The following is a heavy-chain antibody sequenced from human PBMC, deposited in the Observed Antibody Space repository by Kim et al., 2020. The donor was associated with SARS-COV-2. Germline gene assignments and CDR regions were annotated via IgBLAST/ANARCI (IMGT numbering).Heavy chain of an antibody. J-gene: IGHJ4*02. CDR2: INPSGGST. Sequence: ASVKVSCKASGYTFTSYYMHWVRQAPGQGLEWMGIINPSGGSTSYAQKFQGRVTMTRDTSTSTVYMELSSLRSEDTAVYYCAREYVSYYDILTGYFTASYFDYWGQGTLVTVSS. D-gene: IGHD3-9*01. CDR3: AREYVSYYDILTGYFTASYFDY. V-gene: IGHV1-46*01. CDR1: GYTFTSYY.